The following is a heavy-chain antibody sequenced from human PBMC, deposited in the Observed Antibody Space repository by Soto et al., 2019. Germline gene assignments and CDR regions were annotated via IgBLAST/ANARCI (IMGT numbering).Heavy chain of an antibody. D-gene: IGHD6-19*01. CDR1: GGTFSNYA. Sequence: QVQLVQSGAEVKKPGSSVKVSCKVSGGTFSNYAIDWVRLAPGHGLEWMGGIVPIFGTTYYTQKCQGRATIIADDSTTTAYLEMSSLRSEDTAIYYCARVEAVAGLYNYHGLDAWGQGTAVTVSS. CDR2: IVPIFGTT. V-gene: IGHV1-69*12. J-gene: IGHJ6*02. CDR3: ARVEAVAGLYNYHGLDA.